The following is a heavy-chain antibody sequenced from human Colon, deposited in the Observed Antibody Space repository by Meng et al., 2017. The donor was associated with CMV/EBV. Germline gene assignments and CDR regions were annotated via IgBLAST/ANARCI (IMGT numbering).Heavy chain of an antibody. CDR2: MFHSGDT. D-gene: IGHD3-3*01. CDR3: ATARSGCSSDSCFLEN. Sequence: QMRLQESTPGRVKHSGTLSLTCFVSGVSISSGNWWNWVRQAPGKGLEWIGEMFHSGDTNYNPSLRSRMSISLDRSKNQVSLILSSVTAADSAVYYCATARSGCSSDSCFLENWGRGTLVTVSS. J-gene: IGHJ4*02. V-gene: IGHV4-4*02. CDR1: GVSISSGNW.